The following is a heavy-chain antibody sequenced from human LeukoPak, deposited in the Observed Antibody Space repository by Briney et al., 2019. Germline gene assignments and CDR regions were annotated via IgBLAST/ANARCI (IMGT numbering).Heavy chain of an antibody. D-gene: IGHD5-18*01. CDR3: ARESVDTSLTHVDY. J-gene: IGHJ4*02. CDR1: GFTFSSYA. V-gene: IGHV3-23*01. Sequence: GGSLRLSCAASGFTFSSYAISWVRQAPGKGLEWVLAISRSGDSTHYADSVKSRFTISRDNSKNTLYLQMSILRAEDTAVYYCARESVDTSLTHVDYWGQGTLVTVSS. CDR2: ISRSGDST.